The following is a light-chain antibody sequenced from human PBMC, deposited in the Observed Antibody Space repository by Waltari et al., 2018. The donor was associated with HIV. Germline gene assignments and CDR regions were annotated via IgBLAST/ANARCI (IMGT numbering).Light chain of an antibody. CDR1: RSVGSY. CDR3: QQRTNWPPYS. CDR2: DAS. Sequence: PGERATLSCRASRSVGSYLAWYQQKPGQAPRLLIYDASNRATGIPARFSGSGSGTDFTLTISSLEPEDFAVYYCQQRTNWPPYSFGQGTKLEIK. J-gene: IGKJ2*03. V-gene: IGKV3-11*01.